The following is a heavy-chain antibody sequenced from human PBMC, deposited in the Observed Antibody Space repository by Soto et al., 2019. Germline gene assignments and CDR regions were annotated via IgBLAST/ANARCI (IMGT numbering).Heavy chain of an antibody. CDR2: ISGSGGST. Sequence: GGSLRLSCAASGFTFSSYAMSWVRQAPGKGLEWVSAISGSGGSTYYADSVKGRFTISRDNSKNTLYLQMNSLRAEDTAVYYCAKGVDYGDYGGYYYYMDVWGKGTTVTVSS. CDR1: GFTFSSYA. V-gene: IGHV3-23*01. D-gene: IGHD4-17*01. CDR3: AKGVDYGDYGGYYYYMDV. J-gene: IGHJ6*03.